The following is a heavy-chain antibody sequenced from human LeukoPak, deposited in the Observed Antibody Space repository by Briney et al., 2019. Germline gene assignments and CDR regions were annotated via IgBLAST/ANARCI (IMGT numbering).Heavy chain of an antibody. D-gene: IGHD3-22*01. J-gene: IGHJ3*02. Sequence: PSETLSLTCTVSGGSISSGDYYWSWIRQPPGKGLEWIAYMYYSGSTYYNPSLKSRVTMSADTSKNQLSLKLSSVTAADTAVYYCARARDYYDSSGPATFDIWGQGTMVTVSS. CDR1: GGSISSGDYY. CDR3: ARARDYYDSSGPATFDI. V-gene: IGHV4-30-4*01. CDR2: MYYSGST.